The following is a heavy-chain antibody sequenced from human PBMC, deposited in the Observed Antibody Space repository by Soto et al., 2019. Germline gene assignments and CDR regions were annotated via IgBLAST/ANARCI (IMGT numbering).Heavy chain of an antibody. D-gene: IGHD3-16*01. V-gene: IGHV4-59*01. Sequence: ASETLSLTCTVSGGSISSYYWSWIRQPPGKGLEWIGYIYYSGSTNYNPSLKSRVTISVDTSKNQFSLKLSSVTAADTAVYYCARGAGGGFDSWGQGTLVTVSS. CDR2: IYYSGST. CDR3: ARGAGGGFDS. J-gene: IGHJ4*02. CDR1: GGSISSYY.